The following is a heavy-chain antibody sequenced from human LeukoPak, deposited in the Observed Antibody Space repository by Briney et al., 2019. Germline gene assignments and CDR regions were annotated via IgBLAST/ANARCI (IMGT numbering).Heavy chain of an antibody. J-gene: IGHJ4*02. CDR2: IYPGDYET. CDR3: AIPPGYCGNDCSFNH. CDR1: GYSFSNYW. D-gene: IGHD2-21*02. Sequence: GESLKISCEGSGYSFSNYWIGWVRQMPGKGLEWMGIIYPGDYETRYSPSFQGLVTITVDKSISTAYLQWSSLKASDTAMYYCAIPPGYCGNDCSFNHWGQGTLVTVSS. V-gene: IGHV5-51*01.